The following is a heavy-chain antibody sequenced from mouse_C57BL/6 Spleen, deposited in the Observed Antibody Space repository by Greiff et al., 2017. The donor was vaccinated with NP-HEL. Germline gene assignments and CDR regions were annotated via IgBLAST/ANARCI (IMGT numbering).Heavy chain of an antibody. Sequence: EVKLVESGGGLVQPGGSMKLSCVASGFTFSNYWMNWVRQSPEKGLEWVAQIRLKSDNYATHYAESVKGRFTISRDDSKSSVYLQMNNLRAEDTGIYYCTDLRGYAMDYWGQGTSVTVSS. CDR1: GFTFSNYW. J-gene: IGHJ4*01. CDR3: TDLRGYAMDY. D-gene: IGHD1-1*01. V-gene: IGHV6-3*01. CDR2: IRLKSDNYAT.